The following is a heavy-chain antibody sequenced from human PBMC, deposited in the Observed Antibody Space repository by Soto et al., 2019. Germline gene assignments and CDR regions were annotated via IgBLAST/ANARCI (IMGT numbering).Heavy chain of an antibody. CDR2: INHSGST. CDR1: GGSFLGHY. Sequence: PSETLSLTCAVNGGSFLGHYWTWLRQPPGTGLERIGEINHSGSTNYNPALKSRVTLSLDTSKYQFSLKLTSVTAADTAVYYCARDKITGLFDYWGQGTLVT. CDR3: ARDKITGLFDY. J-gene: IGHJ4*02. V-gene: IGHV4-34*01. D-gene: IGHD2-8*02.